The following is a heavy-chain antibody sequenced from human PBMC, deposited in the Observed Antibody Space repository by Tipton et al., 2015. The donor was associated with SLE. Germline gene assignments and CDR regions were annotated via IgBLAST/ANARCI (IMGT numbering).Heavy chain of an antibody. CDR1: GGSFSGHY. V-gene: IGHV4-59*10. J-gene: IGHJ4*02. CDR2: IYTSGST. Sequence: TLSLTCAVYGGSFSGHYWSWIRQPPGKGLEWIWRIYTSGSTNYNPSLKSRVTMSVDTSKNQFSLKLSSVTAADTAVYYCARDHPVAGPFDYWGQGTLVTVSS. D-gene: IGHD6-19*01. CDR3: ARDHPVAGPFDY.